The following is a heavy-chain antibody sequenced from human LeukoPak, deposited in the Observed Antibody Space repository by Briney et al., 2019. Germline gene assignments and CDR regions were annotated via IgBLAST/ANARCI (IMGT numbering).Heavy chain of an antibody. CDR2: IYSGGRS. V-gene: IGHV3-66*01. Sequence: GGSLRLSCAASGFNVSSNYMSWVRQAPGKGLMWVSVIYSGGRSNYAESVKGRFTISRDNSKNTLFLQLNNLRVEDTAVYYCARSIIGTRSKFDYWGQGTLVTVSS. CDR3: ARSIIGTRSKFDY. CDR1: GFNVSSNY. D-gene: IGHD1/OR15-1a*01. J-gene: IGHJ4*02.